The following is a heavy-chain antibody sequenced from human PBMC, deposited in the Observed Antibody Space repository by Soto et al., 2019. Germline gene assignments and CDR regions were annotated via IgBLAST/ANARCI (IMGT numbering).Heavy chain of an antibody. CDR3: ARGRYGDY. D-gene: IGHD1-1*01. J-gene: IGHJ4*02. V-gene: IGHV1-18*01. CDR2: ISAHNGNT. CDR1: GYTFTSYG. Sequence: QVHLVQSGAEVKKPGASVKVSCKASGYTFTSYGITWVRQAPGQGLEWMGWISAHNGNTDYAQKLQGRVIVTRDTSTSTAYMELRSLRSDDKAGYYCARGRYGDYWGQGALVTVSS.